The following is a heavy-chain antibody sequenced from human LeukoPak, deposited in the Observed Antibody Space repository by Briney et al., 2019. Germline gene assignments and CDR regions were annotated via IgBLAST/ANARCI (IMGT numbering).Heavy chain of an antibody. CDR1: GGSISSYY. CDR2: IYYSGST. V-gene: IGHV4-59*01. Sequence: PSGTLSLTCTVSGGSISSYYWSWIRQPPGKGLEWVGYIYYSGSTNYNPSLKSRVTISVDMSKNQFSLKLSSETAADTAVYYCARVRAVPAAIAFDMWGQGTMVTVSP. J-gene: IGHJ3*02. CDR3: ARVRAVPAAIAFDM. D-gene: IGHD2-2*02.